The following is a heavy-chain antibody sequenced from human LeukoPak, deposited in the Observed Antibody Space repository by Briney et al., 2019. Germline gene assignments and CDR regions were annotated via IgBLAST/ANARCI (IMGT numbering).Heavy chain of an antibody. CDR1: GFTFSSYA. J-gene: IGHJ4*02. CDR3: AKAPTGYSSGWGGYYFDY. CDR2: ISGSGGST. D-gene: IGHD6-19*01. Sequence: PGGSLRLSCAASGFTFSSYAMSWVRQAPGKGLEWVSAISGSGGSTYYADSVKGRFTISRDNSKSTLYLQMNSLRAEDTAVYYCAKAPTGYSSGWGGYYFDYWGQGTLVTVSS. V-gene: IGHV3-23*01.